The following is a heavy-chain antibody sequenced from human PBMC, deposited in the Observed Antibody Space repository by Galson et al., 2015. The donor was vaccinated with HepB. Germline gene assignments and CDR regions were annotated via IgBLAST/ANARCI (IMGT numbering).Heavy chain of an antibody. CDR3: ARDSGYRGAHDY. CDR1: GFTFSSYA. V-gene: IGHV3-30-3*01. Sequence: LRLSCAASGFTFSSYAMHWVRQAPGKGLEWVAVISYDGSNKYYADSVKGRFTISRDNSKNTLYLQMNSLRAEDTAVYYCARDSGYRGAHDYWGQGTLVTVSS. D-gene: IGHD3-10*01. CDR2: ISYDGSNK. J-gene: IGHJ4*02.